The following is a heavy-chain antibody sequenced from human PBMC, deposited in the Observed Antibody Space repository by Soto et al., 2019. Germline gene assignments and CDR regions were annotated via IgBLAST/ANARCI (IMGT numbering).Heavy chain of an antibody. CDR3: ARDPRIYSDPNYFDY. Sequence: SETLSLTCTVSGGSISSFYWSWIRQPPGKGLEWIGYIFYYGNTNYNPSLKSRVTISIDTSKNQFSLKLSSVTAADTAVYYCARDPRIYSDPNYFDYWGQGTLVTVSS. CDR2: IFYYGNT. CDR1: GGSISSFY. V-gene: IGHV4-59*01. D-gene: IGHD4-17*01. J-gene: IGHJ4*02.